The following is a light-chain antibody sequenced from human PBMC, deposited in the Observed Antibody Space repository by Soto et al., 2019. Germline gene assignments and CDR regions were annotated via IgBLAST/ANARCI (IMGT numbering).Light chain of an antibody. V-gene: IGLV7-46*01. CDR1: TGTVTSGHY. CDR2: DTT. CDR3: LLSYSDTRV. Sequence: QAVVTQEPSLTVSPGGTVTLTCGSSTGTVTSGHYPYWFQQKPGQAPRTLIYDTTNKHSWTPARLSGSLLGGKAALTLSGAQPEDEAEYYCLLSYSDTRVFGGGTKLTVL. J-gene: IGLJ2*01.